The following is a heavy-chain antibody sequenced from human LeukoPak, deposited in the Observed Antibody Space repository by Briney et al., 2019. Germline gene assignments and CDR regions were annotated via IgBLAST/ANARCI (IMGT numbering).Heavy chain of an antibody. CDR2: INHSGST. J-gene: IGHJ4*02. CDR1: GGSFSGYY. Sequence: SETLSLTCAVYGGSFSGYYWSWIRQPPGKGLEWIGEINHSGSTNYNPSLKSRVTISVDTSKNQLSLKLSSVTAADTAVYYCARGPSRIAARPVDYWGQGTLVTVSS. V-gene: IGHV4-34*01. D-gene: IGHD6-6*01. CDR3: ARGPSRIAARPVDY.